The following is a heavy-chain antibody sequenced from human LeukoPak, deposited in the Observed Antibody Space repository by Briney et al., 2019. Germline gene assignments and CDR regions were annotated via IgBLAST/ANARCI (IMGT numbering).Heavy chain of an antibody. Sequence: PGGSLSLSCAASGFTFSSYWMHWVRQAPGKGLVWVSRIHSDGSSTSYADSVKGRFTISRDNAKNTLYLQMNSLRAEDTAVYYCARSRLGYCSGGSCYSFWFDPWGQGTLVTVSS. V-gene: IGHV3-74*01. J-gene: IGHJ5*02. CDR3: ARSRLGYCSGGSCYSFWFDP. D-gene: IGHD2-15*01. CDR1: GFTFSSYW. CDR2: IHSDGSST.